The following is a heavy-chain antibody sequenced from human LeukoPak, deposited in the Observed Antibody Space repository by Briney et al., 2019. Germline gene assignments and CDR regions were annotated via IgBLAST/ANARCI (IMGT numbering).Heavy chain of an antibody. J-gene: IGHJ4*02. D-gene: IGHD3-22*01. CDR2: ISYDGSNK. Sequence: LSLTCTVSGGSISSSSYYWGWIRQPPGKGLEWMAVISYDGSNKYYADSVKGRFTISRDNSKNTLYLQMNSLRAEDTAVYYCAKDKFTPPYYDSSGHHRWGQGTLVTVSS. CDR3: AKDKFTPPYYDSSGHHR. V-gene: IGHV3-30*18. CDR1: GGSISSSS.